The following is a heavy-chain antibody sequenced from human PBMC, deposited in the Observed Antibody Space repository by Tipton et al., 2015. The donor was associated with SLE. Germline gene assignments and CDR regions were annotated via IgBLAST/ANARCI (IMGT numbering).Heavy chain of an antibody. D-gene: IGHD4-17*01. Sequence: TLSLTCTVSGGSISFDYWSWIRQSAGRGIEWIGRIYSSGDRDYNPSLRSRVTMSIDASQNRVSLRLKSVSAADTTVYYCARWSDGEYVRYFEVWGPGTLVTVSS. CDR3: ARWSDGEYVRYFEV. CDR2: IYSSGDR. CDR1: GGSISFDY. J-gene: IGHJ2*01. V-gene: IGHV4-4*07.